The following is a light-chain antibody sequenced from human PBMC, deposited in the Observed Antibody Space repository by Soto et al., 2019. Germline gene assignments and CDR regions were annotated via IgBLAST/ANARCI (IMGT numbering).Light chain of an antibody. CDR1: QSVSSY. J-gene: IGKJ1*01. CDR3: QQSGDSQWT. V-gene: IGKV3-11*01. CDR2: DAS. Sequence: TQSPATLSLSPGERATLSCRASQSVSSYLAWYQQKPGQAPRLLIYDASNRATGIPARFSGSGSGMDFTLTISSLEPEDFAVYYCQQSGDSQWTFGQGTKVDI.